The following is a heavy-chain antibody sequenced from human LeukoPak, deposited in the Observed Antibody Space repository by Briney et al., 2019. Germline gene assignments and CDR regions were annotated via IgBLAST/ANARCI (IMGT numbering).Heavy chain of an antibody. CDR1: GFTFSSYA. CDR3: ARPRLYYYYYMDV. CDR2: ISGSGGST. V-gene: IGHV3-23*01. D-gene: IGHD6-6*01. J-gene: IGHJ6*03. Sequence: GGSLRFSCAASGFTFSSYAMSWVRQAPGKGLEWVSAISGSGGSTYYADSVKGRFTISRDNSKNTLYLQMNSLRAEDTAIYYCARPRLYYYYYMDVWGKGTTVTVSS.